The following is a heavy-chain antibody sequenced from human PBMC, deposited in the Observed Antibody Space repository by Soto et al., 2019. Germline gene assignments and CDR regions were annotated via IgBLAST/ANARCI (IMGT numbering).Heavy chain of an antibody. CDR3: ARSAENDFWSGRNYYCYYMDV. CDR2: ISAYNGNT. Sequence: QVQLVQSGAEVKKPGASVKVSCKASGYTFTSYGISWVRQAPGQGLEWMGWISAYNGNTNYAQKLQGRVTMTTDTSTSTAYMELRSLRSDDTAVYYCARSAENDFWSGRNYYCYYMDVWGKGTTVTVSS. J-gene: IGHJ6*03. D-gene: IGHD3-3*01. CDR1: GYTFTSYG. V-gene: IGHV1-18*01.